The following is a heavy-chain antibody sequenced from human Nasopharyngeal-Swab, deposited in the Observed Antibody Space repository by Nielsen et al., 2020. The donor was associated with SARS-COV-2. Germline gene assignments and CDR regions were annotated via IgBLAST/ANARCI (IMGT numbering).Heavy chain of an antibody. CDR3: ARPLSRDSTWTTEANWFDP. CDR1: GFTFSRYW. CDR2: IKQDGSKK. Sequence: GGSLRLSCAASGFTFSRYWMTWVRQAPGKGLEWVANIKQDGSKKYYVESVKGRFTISRDNAKNSLYLQMSSLRAEDTALYHCARPLSRDSTWTTEANWFDPWGQGTLVTVSS. V-gene: IGHV3-7*02. J-gene: IGHJ5*02. D-gene: IGHD6-13*01.